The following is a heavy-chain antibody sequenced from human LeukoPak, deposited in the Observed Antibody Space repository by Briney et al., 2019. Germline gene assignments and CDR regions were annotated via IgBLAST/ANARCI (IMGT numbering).Heavy chain of an antibody. D-gene: IGHD4-23*01. Sequence: PSETLSLTCTVSGVSISNYYWSWIRQPAGKGPEWIGRINTSGSTNCNPSLKSRVTMSVDTSKNQFSLKLTSVTAADTAVYYCAREIATSGGNSRALDYWGQGTLVTVSS. CDR2: INTSGST. CDR3: AREIATSGGNSRALDY. J-gene: IGHJ4*02. V-gene: IGHV4-4*07. CDR1: GVSISNYY.